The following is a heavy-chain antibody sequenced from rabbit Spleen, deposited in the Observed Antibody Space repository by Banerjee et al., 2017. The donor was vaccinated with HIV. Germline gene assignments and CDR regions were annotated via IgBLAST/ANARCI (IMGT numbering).Heavy chain of an antibody. D-gene: IGHD7-1*01. CDR2: IGTGFGDT. CDR1: GFSFSSGYD. V-gene: IGHV1S45*01. Sequence: QEQLVESGGGLVKPGASLTLTCTASGFSFSSGYDMCWVRQAPGKGLEWIACIGTGFGDTYYANWAKGRFTISKTSSTTVTLQVTSLTAADTATYFCARETWGVTGNYGLWGPGPWSPS. CDR3: ARETWGVTGNYGL. J-gene: IGHJ4*01.